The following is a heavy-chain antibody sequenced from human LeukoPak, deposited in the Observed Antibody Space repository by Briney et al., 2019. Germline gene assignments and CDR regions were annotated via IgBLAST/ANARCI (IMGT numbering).Heavy chain of an antibody. CDR1: GFTFSSYE. D-gene: IGHD2-2*01. CDR3: ARERYCSSTTCPHGDFDY. Sequence: SGGSLRLSCAASGFTFSSYEMNWVRQASGKGLEWVSYTSDSGSTIYYAESVKGRFTISRDNAKNSLYLQMNSLRAEDTAVYYCARERYCSSTTCPHGDFDYWSQGTLVTVSS. CDR2: TSDSGSTI. V-gene: IGHV3-48*03. J-gene: IGHJ4*02.